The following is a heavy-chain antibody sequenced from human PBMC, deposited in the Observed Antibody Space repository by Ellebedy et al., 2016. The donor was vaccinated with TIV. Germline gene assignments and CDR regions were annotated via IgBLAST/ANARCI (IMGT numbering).Heavy chain of an antibody. D-gene: IGHD3-22*01. Sequence: GESLKISCAASGFTFGSSWMHWVRQAPGKGLVWVARINGDGTSTTYADSVKGRFTISRDNAKNTMYLQMNSLRAEDTAVYCCARDRGWDSSGFSYWGQGTLVTVS. CDR1: GFTFGSSW. V-gene: IGHV3-74*01. CDR3: ARDRGWDSSGFSY. J-gene: IGHJ4*02. CDR2: INGDGTST.